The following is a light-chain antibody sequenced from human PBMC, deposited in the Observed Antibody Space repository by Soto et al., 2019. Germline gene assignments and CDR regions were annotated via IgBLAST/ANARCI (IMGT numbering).Light chain of an antibody. V-gene: IGLV1-44*01. CDR1: PSNLGGNT. CDR3: AAWDDRLNAVF. J-gene: IGLJ2*01. Sequence: QAVVTQPPSVSGTPGHKVSISCSGRPSNLGGNTVNWYQQLPGTAPKLLIYTNNQRPSGVPDRFSGSKSGTSASLAISDLRSEDESDFYCAAWDDRLNAVFFGGGTTLTVL. CDR2: TNN.